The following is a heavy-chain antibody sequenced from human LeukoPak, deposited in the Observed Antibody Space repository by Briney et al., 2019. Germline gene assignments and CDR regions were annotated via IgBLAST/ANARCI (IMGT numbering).Heavy chain of an antibody. CDR1: GGSFSGYY. Sequence: PSETLSLTCAAYGGSFSGYYWSWIRQPPGKGLEWIGEINHSGSTNYNPSLKSRVTISVDTSKNQFSLKLSSVTAADTAVYYCASQGGIAATYWGQGTLVTVSS. D-gene: IGHD6-13*01. J-gene: IGHJ4*02. CDR3: ASQGGIAATY. CDR2: INHSGST. V-gene: IGHV4-34*01.